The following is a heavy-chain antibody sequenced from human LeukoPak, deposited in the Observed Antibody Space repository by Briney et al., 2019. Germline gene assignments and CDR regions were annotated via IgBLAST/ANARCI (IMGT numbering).Heavy chain of an antibody. J-gene: IGHJ6*02. CDR2: ISWNSGSI. Sequence: CRSLRLSCAASGFTFYDYAMHWVRQAPGKGLEWVSGISWNSGSIGYADPVKGRFTISRDNAKNSLYLQMNSLRAEDTALYYCAKASIAAAGTYYSYGMDVWGQGTTVTVSS. D-gene: IGHD6-13*01. V-gene: IGHV3-9*01. CDR3: AKASIAAAGTYYSYGMDV. CDR1: GFTFYDYA.